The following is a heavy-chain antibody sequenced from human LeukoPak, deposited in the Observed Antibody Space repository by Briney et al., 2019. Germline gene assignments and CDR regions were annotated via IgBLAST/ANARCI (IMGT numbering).Heavy chain of an antibody. CDR1: GGSISSSSYY. Sequence: SETLSLTCTVSGGSISSSSYYWGLIRQPPGKGLEWIGSIYYSGSTYYNPSLKSRVTISVDTSKNQFSLKLSSVTAADTAVYYCARRGCSSTSCYSYYYYYMDVWGKGTTVTVSS. CDR2: IYYSGST. CDR3: ARRGCSSTSCYSYYYYYMDV. D-gene: IGHD2-2*02. J-gene: IGHJ6*03. V-gene: IGHV4-39*01.